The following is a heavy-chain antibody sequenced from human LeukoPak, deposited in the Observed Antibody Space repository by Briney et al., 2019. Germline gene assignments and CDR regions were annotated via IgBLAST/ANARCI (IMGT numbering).Heavy chain of an antibody. J-gene: IGHJ4*02. Sequence: SETLSLTCTVSDDSLSDYYRGWIRQPPGKGLEWIGYFHNSGTSTYNPSLKSRVTISADTSKNQFSLKLNSLTTADPAVYYCTRGAGWLIDYWGQGILVTVSS. D-gene: IGHD3-16*01. CDR3: TRGAGWLIDY. CDR2: FHNSGTS. V-gene: IGHV4-59*01. CDR1: DDSLSDYY.